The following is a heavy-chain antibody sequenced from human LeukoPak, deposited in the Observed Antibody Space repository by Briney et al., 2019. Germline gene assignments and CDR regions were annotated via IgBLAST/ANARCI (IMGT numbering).Heavy chain of an antibody. V-gene: IGHV3-15*01. CDR3: TTAGIVAVPAADYFDY. Sequence: GGSLRLSCAASGFTFINAGMSWVRQAPGKGLEWVGRIKSKTDGGTTDYAAPVKGRFTISRDESKNTLYLQMNSLKTEDTAVYYCTTAGIVAVPAADYFDYWGQGTLVTVSS. J-gene: IGHJ4*02. CDR2: IKSKTDGGTT. CDR1: GFTFINAG. D-gene: IGHD2-2*01.